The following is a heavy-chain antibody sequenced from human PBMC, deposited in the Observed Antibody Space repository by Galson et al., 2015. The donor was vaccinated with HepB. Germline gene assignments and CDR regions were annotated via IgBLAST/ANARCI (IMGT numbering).Heavy chain of an antibody. D-gene: IGHD3-10*01. Sequence: SLRLSCAASGFTFSSYAMSWVRQAPGKGLEWVSAISGSGGSTYYADSVKGRFTISRDNSKNTLYLQMNSLRAEDTAVYYCAKDWVEFDGSGSYLLPPGPFDYWGQGTLVTVSS. CDR3: AKDWVEFDGSGSYLLPPGPFDY. J-gene: IGHJ4*02. V-gene: IGHV3-23*01. CDR2: ISGSGGST. CDR1: GFTFSSYA.